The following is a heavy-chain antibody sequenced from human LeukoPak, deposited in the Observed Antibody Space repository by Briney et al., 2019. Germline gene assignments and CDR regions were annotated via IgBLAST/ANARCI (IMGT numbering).Heavy chain of an antibody. Sequence: SETLSLTCTVSGYSISSGYYWSWIRQPPGKGLEWIGEINHSGSTNYNPSLKSRVTISVDTSKNQFSLKLSSVTAADTAVYYCARHRRITMVRGVGTFDYWGQGTLVTVSS. CDR3: ARHRRITMVRGVGTFDY. D-gene: IGHD3-10*01. V-gene: IGHV4-38-2*02. CDR2: INHSGST. J-gene: IGHJ4*02. CDR1: GYSISSGYY.